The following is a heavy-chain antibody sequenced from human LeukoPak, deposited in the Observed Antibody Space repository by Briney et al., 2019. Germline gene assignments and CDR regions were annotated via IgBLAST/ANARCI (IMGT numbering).Heavy chain of an antibody. Sequence: GGSLRLSCAASGFTFSSYAMSWVRQVPGKGLEWVSAISGSGGSTYYADSVKGRFTISRDNSKNTLYLQMNSLRAEDRAVYYCAKVVWTQLPFSYAFDIWGQGTMVTVSS. V-gene: IGHV3-23*01. CDR3: AKVVWTQLPFSYAFDI. CDR1: GFTFSSYA. D-gene: IGHD2-2*01. J-gene: IGHJ3*02. CDR2: ISGSGGST.